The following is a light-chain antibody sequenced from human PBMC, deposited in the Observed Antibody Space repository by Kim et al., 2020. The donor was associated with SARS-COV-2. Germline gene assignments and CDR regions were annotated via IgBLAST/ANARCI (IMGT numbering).Light chain of an antibody. J-gene: IGLJ1*01. V-gene: IGLV2-23*02. Sequence: GQSITISCTGTSSDVGKYNLVSWYQEHPGKAPKLMIYDVNKRPSGVSSRFSGSKSGNTASLTISGLQAEDEADYYCCSYASRSSFVFGSGTEVTVL. CDR1: SSDVGKYNL. CDR3: CSYASRSSFV. CDR2: DVN.